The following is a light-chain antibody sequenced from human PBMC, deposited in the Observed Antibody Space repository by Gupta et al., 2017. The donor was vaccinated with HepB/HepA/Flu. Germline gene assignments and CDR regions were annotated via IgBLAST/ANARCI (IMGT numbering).Light chain of an antibody. CDR3: QQYKNWPPVT. J-gene: IGKJ4*01. V-gene: IGKV3-15*01. Sequence: EIVMTQSPATLSVSPGERVTLSCRASQSVSSNLAWYQQKHGQAPKLLVYDASTRATGIPARFSGSGSGTEFTLTISSLQSEDFAIYYCQQYKNWPPVTFGGGTKVEIK. CDR1: QSVSSN. CDR2: DAS.